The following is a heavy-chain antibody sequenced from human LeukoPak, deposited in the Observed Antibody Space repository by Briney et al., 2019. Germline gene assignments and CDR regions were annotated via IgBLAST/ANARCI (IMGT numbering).Heavy chain of an antibody. Sequence: GGTLRLSCAASGFIFSSHGMNWVRQAPGKGLDWVSGISPSGDITYYADSVKGRFTISRDNSRNTLFLQMNSLKADDTAVYYCAKGGGGVLASWGQGTLVTVSS. CDR3: AKGGGGVLAS. D-gene: IGHD3-16*01. V-gene: IGHV3-23*01. J-gene: IGHJ4*02. CDR1: GFIFSSHG. CDR2: ISPSGDIT.